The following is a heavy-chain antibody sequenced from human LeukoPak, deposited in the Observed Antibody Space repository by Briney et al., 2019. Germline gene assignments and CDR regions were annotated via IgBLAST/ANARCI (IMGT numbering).Heavy chain of an antibody. D-gene: IGHD3-10*01. CDR2: ISGNGGRT. J-gene: IGHJ4*02. CDR1: GFTFSTYT. CDR3: AKDFGRNLGGPGY. V-gene: IGHV3-23*01. Sequence: GGSLGLSCAASGFTFSTYTMAWVRQAPGGGLEWVSGISGNGGRTYYADSVKGRFAISRDDSKSTLYLQMNSLRGEDTAVYYCAKDFGRNLGGPGYWGRGTLVIVSS.